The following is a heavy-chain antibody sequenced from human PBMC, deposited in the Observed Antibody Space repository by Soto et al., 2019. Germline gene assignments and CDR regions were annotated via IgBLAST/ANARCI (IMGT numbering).Heavy chain of an antibody. D-gene: IGHD3-22*01. J-gene: IGHJ1*01. CDR3: AHKDSGDYDSGNDYFQH. CDR2: IYWVDDR. CDR1: GFSLSTTGVG. V-gene: IGHV2-5*02. Sequence: QSTLKKSGPTLVKPTQTLTLTCTLSGFSLSTTGVGVGWIRQPPGKALACLALIYWVDDRRYSPSLKSMLTIPKDTTQNQVVLTITNMDPVDTATYYCAHKDSGDYDSGNDYFQHWGQGTLVTVSP.